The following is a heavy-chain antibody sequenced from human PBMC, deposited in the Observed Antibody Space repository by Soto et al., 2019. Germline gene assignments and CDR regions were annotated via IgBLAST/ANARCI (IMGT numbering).Heavy chain of an antibody. J-gene: IGHJ4*02. CDR1: GYTFTGYY. V-gene: IGHV1-69*13. CDR3: ARTAPMDAGDKYYYDF. CDR2: IIPFFGTA. D-gene: IGHD3-16*01. Sequence: ASVKVSCKASGYTFTGYYIHWVRQAPGQGLEWMGGIIPFFGTAEYSQKFEDRITITADESTNTVYMDLRSLTSEDTAIYYCARTAPMDAGDKYYYDFWGQGALVTVSS.